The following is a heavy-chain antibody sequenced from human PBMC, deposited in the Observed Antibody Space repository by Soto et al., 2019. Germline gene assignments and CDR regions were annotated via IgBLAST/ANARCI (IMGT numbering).Heavy chain of an antibody. CDR3: AKDVLVRGESRYYYGMDV. D-gene: IGHD2-8*01. V-gene: IGHV3-30*18. CDR1: GFTFSSYG. J-gene: IGHJ6*02. CDR2: ISYDGSDK. Sequence: GGSLRLSCAASGFTFSSYGMHWVRQAPGKGLEWVAVISYDGSDKYYADSVKGRFTISRDNSKNTLYLQMNSLRAEDTAVYYCAKDVLVRGESRYYYGMDVWGQGTTVTVSS.